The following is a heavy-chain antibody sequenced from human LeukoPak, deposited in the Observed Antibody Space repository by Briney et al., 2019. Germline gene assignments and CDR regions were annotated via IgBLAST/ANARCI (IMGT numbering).Heavy chain of an antibody. V-gene: IGHV1-2*04. D-gene: IGHD1-26*01. CDR1: GYTFTGYY. J-gene: IGHJ3*02. CDR3: AREGEDGVGATNGAFDI. Sequence: EASVKVSCKASGYTFTGYYMHWVRQAPGQGLEWMGWINPNSGGTNYAQKFQGWVTMTRDTSISTAHMELSRLRSDDTAVYYCAREGEDGVGATNGAFDIWGQGTMVTVSS. CDR2: INPNSGGT.